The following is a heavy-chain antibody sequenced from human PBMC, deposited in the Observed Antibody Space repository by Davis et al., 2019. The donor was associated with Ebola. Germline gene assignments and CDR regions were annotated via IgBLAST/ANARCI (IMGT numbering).Heavy chain of an antibody. J-gene: IGHJ4*02. V-gene: IGHV3-30*03. Sequence: GGPLRLSCAAPGFTLSGYDMNWLRQAPGKGLAWVADISYDGRTKYYADSVQGRFTVSRDYSNNTLYLQMNSLRPEDTAVYYCARWSGSYWYVFDHWGQGTLVTVSS. D-gene: IGHD1-26*01. CDR1: GFTLSGYD. CDR2: ISYDGRTK. CDR3: ARWSGSYWYVFDH.